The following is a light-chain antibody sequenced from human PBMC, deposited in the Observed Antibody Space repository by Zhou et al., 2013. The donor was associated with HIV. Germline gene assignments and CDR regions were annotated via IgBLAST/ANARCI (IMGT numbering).Light chain of an antibody. Sequence: IQMTQSPSTLSAAVGDRVAITCRASQSISFWLAWYQQKPGKAPKLLIYKASSLESGAPLRFSGSGSGTEFTLTIDSLQAEDSATYYCQQYNTSPITFGQGTRLEI. CDR1: QSISFW. CDR2: KAS. V-gene: IGKV1-5*03. CDR3: QQYNTSPIT. J-gene: IGKJ5*01.